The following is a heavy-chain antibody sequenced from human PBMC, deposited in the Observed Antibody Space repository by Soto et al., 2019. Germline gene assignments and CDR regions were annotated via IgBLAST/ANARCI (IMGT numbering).Heavy chain of an antibody. Sequence: EVQLVESGGDLVQPGGSLRLSCAASGFTLSLYWINWVRQAPGKGLEWVANIREDGSEKYYVESVKGRFTISRDNAENSVYLQMNSLRAEDTAVYYCAREGPVRGTGGFDHWGQGTLVTVS. J-gene: IGHJ4*02. V-gene: IGHV3-7*05. CDR2: IREDGSEK. CDR1: GFTLSLYW. D-gene: IGHD2-8*02. CDR3: AREGPVRGTGGFDH.